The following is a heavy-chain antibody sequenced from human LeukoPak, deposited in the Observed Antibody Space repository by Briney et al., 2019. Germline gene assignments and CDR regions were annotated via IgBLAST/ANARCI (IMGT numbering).Heavy chain of an antibody. Sequence: GGSLRLSCVASGFAVSNNHMSWVRQAPGKGLEWVSLIYSGGGTDYSDSVKGRFTISRDNSKNTLYLQMNSLRAEDTAVYYCARDLYYHGMDVWGQGTTVTVSS. CDR2: IYSGGGT. J-gene: IGHJ6*02. V-gene: IGHV3-66*01. CDR1: GFAVSNNH. CDR3: ARDLYYHGMDV.